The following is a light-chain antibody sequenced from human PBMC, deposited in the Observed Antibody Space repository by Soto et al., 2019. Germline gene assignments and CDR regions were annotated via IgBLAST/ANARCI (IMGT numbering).Light chain of an antibody. Sequence: DIQMTQSPSILSASVGDRFTITCRASQIISSWLAWYKQKPGKAPKLLIYDVSTLGSGVPSRLSGSGSGTEFTLTISSLKPDDYATYYCQQYNNFWTFGHGTKVDIK. CDR3: QQYNNFWT. CDR1: QIISSW. V-gene: IGKV1-5*01. J-gene: IGKJ1*01. CDR2: DVS.